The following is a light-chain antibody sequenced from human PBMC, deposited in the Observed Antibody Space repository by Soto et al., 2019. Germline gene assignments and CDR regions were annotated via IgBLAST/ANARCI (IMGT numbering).Light chain of an antibody. CDR3: QQYDGYSRT. Sequence: DFQMTQSPSTLSASVGDRVTVTCRASQSISGWLAWYQQRPGKAPKLMIYKASTLETGVPSRFSGSGSGTEFTLTINNLQPDDFATYYCQQYDGYSRTFGQGTRWIS. V-gene: IGKV1-5*03. J-gene: IGKJ1*01. CDR1: QSISGW. CDR2: KAS.